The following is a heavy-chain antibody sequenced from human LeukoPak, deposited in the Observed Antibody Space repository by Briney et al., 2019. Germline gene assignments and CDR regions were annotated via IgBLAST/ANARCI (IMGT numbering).Heavy chain of an antibody. J-gene: IGHJ3*02. V-gene: IGHV3-74*01. CDR1: GFTFGNYG. Sequence: GSLRLSCAASGFTFGNYGMSWVRQAPGKGLVWVSRISTDASSTTYADSVKGRFTISRDNAKDTLYLQMNSLRAEDTAVYYCAKVKGIVGANDAFDIWGQGTMVTVSS. CDR2: ISTDASST. CDR3: AKVKGIVGANDAFDI. D-gene: IGHD1-26*01.